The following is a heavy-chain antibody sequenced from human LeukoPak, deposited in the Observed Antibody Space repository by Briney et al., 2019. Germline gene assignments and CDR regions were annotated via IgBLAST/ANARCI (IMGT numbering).Heavy chain of an antibody. CDR2: ISGYNGNT. CDR1: GYTFTSYG. V-gene: IGHV1-18*01. Sequence: ASVKVSCKASGYTFTSYGISWVRQAPGQGLEWMGWISGYNGNTNYAQKLQGRVTMTTDTSTSTAYMERRSLRSDDTAVYYCAREEDYYYYGMDVWGQGTTVTVSS. CDR3: AREEDYYYYGMDV. J-gene: IGHJ6*02.